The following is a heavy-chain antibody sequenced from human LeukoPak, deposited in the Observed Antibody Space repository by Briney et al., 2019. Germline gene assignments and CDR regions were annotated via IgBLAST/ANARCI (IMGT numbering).Heavy chain of an antibody. V-gene: IGHV1-2*02. CDR3: ARGSTGPYPTDAFDI. CDR2: INPNSGGT. Sequence: GASVKVSCKASGYTFTGYYMHWVRQAPGQGLEWMGWINPNSGGTNYAQKFQGRVTMTTDTSTSTAYMELRSLRSDDTAVYYCARGSTGPYPTDAFDIWGQGTMVTVSS. J-gene: IGHJ3*02. D-gene: IGHD1-14*01. CDR1: GYTFTGYY.